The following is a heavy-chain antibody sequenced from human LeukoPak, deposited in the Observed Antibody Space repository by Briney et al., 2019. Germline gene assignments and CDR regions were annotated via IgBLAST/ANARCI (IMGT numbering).Heavy chain of an antibody. D-gene: IGHD4-17*01. Sequence: ASVQVSCKTSGYIFAHNGISWVRQAPGQGLEWMGRINPNSGGTNYAQKFQGRVTMTRDTSISTAYMELSRLRSDDTAVYYCAREWSYGDYYDYWGQGTLVTVSS. CDR3: AREWSYGDYYDY. V-gene: IGHV1-2*06. CDR1: GYIFAHNG. CDR2: INPNSGGT. J-gene: IGHJ4*02.